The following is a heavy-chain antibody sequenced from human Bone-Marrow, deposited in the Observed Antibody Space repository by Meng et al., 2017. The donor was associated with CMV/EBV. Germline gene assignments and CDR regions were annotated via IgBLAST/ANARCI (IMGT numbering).Heavy chain of an antibody. CDR1: GGSISSYY. V-gene: IGHV3-23*01. Sequence: GGSLRLSCTVSGGSISSYYWSWVRQSPVKGLEWVSAISGSGGSTYYADSVKGRFTISRDNSKNTLYLQMNSLRAEDTAVYYCARERKIAVAGTYYYYGMDVWGRGTTVTVS. D-gene: IGHD6-19*01. J-gene: IGHJ6*02. CDR2: ISGSGGST. CDR3: ARERKIAVAGTYYYYGMDV.